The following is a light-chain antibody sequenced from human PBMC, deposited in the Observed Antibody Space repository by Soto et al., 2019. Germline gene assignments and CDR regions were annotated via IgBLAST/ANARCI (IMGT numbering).Light chain of an antibody. J-gene: IGKJ1*01. V-gene: IGKV1-39*01. Sequence: DIQMTQSPSSLSASVGDRVTITCRASRSISIYLNWYQQRPGKAPKLLIYAASSLQSGVPSRFSGSGSGTEFTLTISSLQSEDFAVYYCQQYNNWPRTFGQGTKVEIK. CDR2: AAS. CDR3: QQYNNWPRT. CDR1: RSISIY.